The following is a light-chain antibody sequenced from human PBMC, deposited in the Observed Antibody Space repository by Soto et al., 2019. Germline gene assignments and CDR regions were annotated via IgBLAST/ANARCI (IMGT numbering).Light chain of an antibody. CDR1: QSVGSY. CDR2: DAF. V-gene: IGKV3-11*01. CDR3: QQRSSWPLT. Sequence: EIVLTQSPATLSLSPGERATLSCRASQSVGSYFAWYKQKPGQAPRLLIYDAFSRATGIPARFSGSGSGTDFTLTIISLEPEDFAVYFCQQRSSWPLTFGGWTLGEIK. J-gene: IGKJ4*01.